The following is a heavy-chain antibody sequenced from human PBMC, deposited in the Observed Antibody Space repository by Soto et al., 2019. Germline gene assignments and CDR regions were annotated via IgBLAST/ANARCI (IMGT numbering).Heavy chain of an antibody. CDR2: ISYDGSNK. D-gene: IGHD3-10*01. J-gene: IGHJ6*02. CDR1: GFTFSSYA. V-gene: IGHV3-30-3*01. Sequence: GGSLRLSCAASGFTFSSYAMHWVRQAPGKGLEWVAVISYDGSNKYYADSVKGRFTISRDNSKNTLYLQMNSLRAEDTAVYYCARDPSGGSGSYLSSGFYYYGMDVWGQGTTVTVSS. CDR3: ARDPSGGSGSYLSSGFYYYGMDV.